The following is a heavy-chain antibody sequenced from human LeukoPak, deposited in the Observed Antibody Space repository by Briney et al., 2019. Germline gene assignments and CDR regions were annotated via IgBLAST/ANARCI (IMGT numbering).Heavy chain of an antibody. D-gene: IGHD5-12*01. V-gene: IGHV3-23*01. CDR2: ISGSGGST. CDR1: GFTVSSNS. Sequence: PGGSLRLSCTVSGFTVSSNSMSWVRQAPGKGLEWVSAISGSGGSTYYADSVKGRFTISRDNSKNTLYLQMNSLRAEDTAVYYCAKNPGGYDYRFDYWGQGTLVTVSS. J-gene: IGHJ4*02. CDR3: AKNPGGYDYRFDY.